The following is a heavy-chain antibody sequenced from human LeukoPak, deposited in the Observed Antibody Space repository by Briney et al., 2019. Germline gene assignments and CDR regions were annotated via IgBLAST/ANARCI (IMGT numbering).Heavy chain of an antibody. Sequence: GGSLRLSCAASGFTFSSYAMNWVRQAPGKGLEWVANINKDGSHKYYVDSVKGRFTISRDNAKNSLYLQMNSLRVEDTGVYYCAPKGSGSPPDWGQGTLVTVSS. CDR1: GFTFSSYA. V-gene: IGHV3-7*01. CDR2: INKDGSHK. D-gene: IGHD3-10*01. CDR3: APKGSGSPPD. J-gene: IGHJ4*02.